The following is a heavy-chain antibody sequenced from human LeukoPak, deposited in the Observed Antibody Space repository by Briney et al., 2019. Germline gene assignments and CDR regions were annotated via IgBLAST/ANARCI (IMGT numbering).Heavy chain of an antibody. Sequence: GGSLRLSCAASGFTFSSYWMHWVRQAPGKGLVWVSRVNSDGTGTTYADSVEGRFTTSRDNAKNTVYLQTNSLRAEDTAIYYCIRTLIVATSPYMDVWGKGTTVTVSS. V-gene: IGHV3-74*01. D-gene: IGHD5-12*01. J-gene: IGHJ6*03. CDR2: VNSDGTGT. CDR1: GFTFSSYW. CDR3: IRTLIVATSPYMDV.